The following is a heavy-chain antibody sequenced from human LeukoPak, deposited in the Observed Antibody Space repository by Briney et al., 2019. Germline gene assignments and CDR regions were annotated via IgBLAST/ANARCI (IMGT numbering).Heavy chain of an antibody. Sequence: SETLSLTCTVSGGSISSSSSYWGWIRQPPGKGLEWIGSIYYSGSTYYNPSLKSRVTISVDTSKNQFSLKLSSVTAADTAVYYCARHRYGDYGDYWGQGTLVTVSS. J-gene: IGHJ4*02. D-gene: IGHD4-17*01. CDR3: ARHRYGDYGDY. CDR2: IYYSGST. V-gene: IGHV4-39*01. CDR1: GGSISSSSSY.